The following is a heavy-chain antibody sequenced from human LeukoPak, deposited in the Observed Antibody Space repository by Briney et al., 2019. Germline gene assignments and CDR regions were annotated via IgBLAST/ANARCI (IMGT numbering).Heavy chain of an antibody. J-gene: IGHJ4*02. CDR3: AKDLTTVTSQGDY. CDR2: TRYDGSDK. D-gene: IGHD4-17*01. CDR1: GFTFSSYA. Sequence: GGSLRLSCAASGFTFSSYAMHWVRQAPGKGLEWVAFTRYDGSDKYYADSVKGRFTISRDNSKNTLYLQMNSLRAEDTAVYYCAKDLTTVTSQGDYWGQGTLVTLSS. V-gene: IGHV3-30*02.